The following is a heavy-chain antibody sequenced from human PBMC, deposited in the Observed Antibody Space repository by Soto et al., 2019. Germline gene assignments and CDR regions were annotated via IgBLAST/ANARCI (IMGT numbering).Heavy chain of an antibody. D-gene: IGHD3-16*02. CDR3: AKDARSDYVWGSYRPWYFDY. Sequence: EVQLLESGGGLVQPGGSLRLSCAASGFTFSSYAMSWVRQAPGKGLEWVSAISGSGGSTYYADSVKGRFTISRDNSKSTVYLQMNSRRAEDTAVYYCAKDARSDYVWGSYRPWYFDYWGQGTLVTVSS. CDR2: ISGSGGST. CDR1: GFTFSSYA. V-gene: IGHV3-23*01. J-gene: IGHJ4*02.